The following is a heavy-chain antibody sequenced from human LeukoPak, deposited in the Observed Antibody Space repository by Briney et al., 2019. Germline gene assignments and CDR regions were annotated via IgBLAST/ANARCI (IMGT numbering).Heavy chain of an antibody. D-gene: IGHD5-18*01. CDR1: GFTFSNYG. CDR2: IRYDGSNQ. CDR3: AKDIRRGYNYGYDQFAY. J-gene: IGHJ4*02. V-gene: IGHV3-30*02. Sequence: GGSLRLSCVVSGFTFSNYGMHWARQAPGKGLEWVAFIRYDGSNQSYANSVKGRFTVSRDNSKNTLYLQMNSLRAGDTAVYYCAKDIRRGYNYGYDQFAYWGQGTLVAVSS.